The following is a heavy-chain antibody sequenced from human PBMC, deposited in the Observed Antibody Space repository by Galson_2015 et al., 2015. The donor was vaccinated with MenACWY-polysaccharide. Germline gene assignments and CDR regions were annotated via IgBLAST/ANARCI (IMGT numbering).Heavy chain of an antibody. Sequence: SLRLSCAASGLTFNNNWIHWVRQAPGKGLAWVSRINSDGSSTAYADSVKGRFTISRDNAKNTLFLQMNSLRVEDTAVYYCARGRLDYWGQGTLVTVSS. CDR3: ARGRLDY. V-gene: IGHV3-74*01. J-gene: IGHJ4*02. CDR2: INSDGSST. CDR1: GLTFNNNW.